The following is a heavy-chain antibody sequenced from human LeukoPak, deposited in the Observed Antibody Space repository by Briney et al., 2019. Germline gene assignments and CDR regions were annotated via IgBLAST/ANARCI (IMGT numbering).Heavy chain of an antibody. CDR3: AHLRAYIVGATGYGFDI. D-gene: IGHD1-26*01. CDR2: MNPNSGNT. V-gene: IGHV1-8*01. J-gene: IGHJ3*02. Sequence: ASVKVSCKASGYTFTSYDINWVRQATGQGLEWMGWMNPNSGNTGYAQKFQGRVTMTRNTSISTAYMELSSLRSEDTAVYFCAHLRAYIVGATGYGFDIWGQGTMVTVSS. CDR1: GYTFTSYD.